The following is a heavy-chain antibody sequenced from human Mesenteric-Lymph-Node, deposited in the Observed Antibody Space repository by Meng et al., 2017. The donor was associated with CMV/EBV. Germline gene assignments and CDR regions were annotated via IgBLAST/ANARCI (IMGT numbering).Heavy chain of an antibody. D-gene: IGHD2-8*02. Sequence: ASVKVSCKASGYTFTSYYMHWVRQAPGQGLEWMGIINPSGGSTSYAQKFQGRVTMTRDTSTSTVYMELSSLRSEDTAVYYCAREPVSPGGLNNWFDPWGQGTLVTVSS. CDR3: AREPVSPGGLNNWFDP. J-gene: IGHJ5*02. CDR2: INPSGGST. V-gene: IGHV1-46*01. CDR1: GYTFTSYY.